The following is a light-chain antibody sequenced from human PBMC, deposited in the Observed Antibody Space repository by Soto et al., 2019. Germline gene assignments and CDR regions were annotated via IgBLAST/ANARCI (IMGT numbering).Light chain of an antibody. J-gene: IGKJ1*01. CDR1: QSISNW. CDR2: DAS. Sequence: DIQMTQSPSTLSASVRDRVTIAFRASQSISNWLAWYQQKPGKAPKLLIYDASTLESGVPSRFSGSGSGTEFTLTISSLQPDDFATYYCQQYNSYSPWTFGQGTKVDIK. CDR3: QQYNSYSPWT. V-gene: IGKV1-5*01.